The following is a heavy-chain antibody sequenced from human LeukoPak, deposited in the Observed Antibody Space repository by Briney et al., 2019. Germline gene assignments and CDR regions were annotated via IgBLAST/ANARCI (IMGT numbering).Heavy chain of an antibody. J-gene: IGHJ4*02. CDR3: ARYITVGATYQHFDY. D-gene: IGHD1-26*01. CDR1: GYTFTGYY. CDR2: INPNSGGT. Sequence: ASVKVSCTASGYTFTGYYMHWVRQAPGQGLEWMGRINPNSGGTNYAQKFQGRATMTRDTSISTAYMELSRLRSDDTAVYYCARYITVGATYQHFDYWGQGTLVTVSS. V-gene: IGHV1-2*06.